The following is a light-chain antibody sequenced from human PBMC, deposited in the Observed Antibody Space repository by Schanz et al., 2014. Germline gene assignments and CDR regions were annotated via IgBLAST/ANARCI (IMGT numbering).Light chain of an antibody. CDR2: GAS. CDR1: QSVSSD. Sequence: EIVLTQSPATLSLSPGERATLSCRASQSVSSDLAWYQKRPGQAPRLLIYGASIRATGIPGRFSGSGSGTDFTLTISRLEPEDFAVYSCQQYGSAPKTFGQGTKVDIK. J-gene: IGKJ1*01. V-gene: IGKV3-20*01. CDR3: QQYGSAPKT.